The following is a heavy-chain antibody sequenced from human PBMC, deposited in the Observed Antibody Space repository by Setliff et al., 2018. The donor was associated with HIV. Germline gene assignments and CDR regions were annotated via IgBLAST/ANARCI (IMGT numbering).Heavy chain of an antibody. CDR3: ARLTLYSSSWYGTRDYFDY. V-gene: IGHV4-39*01. CDR2: IYYSGST. J-gene: IGHJ4*02. CDR1: GGSISTTSYY. D-gene: IGHD6-13*01. Sequence: SETLSLTCIVSGGSISTTSYYWGWIRQPPGKGLEWIGSIYYSGSTYYNPSLKSRVTISVDTSKNQFSLKLSSVTVADTAVYYCARLTLYSSSWYGTRDYFDYWGQGTLVTVSS.